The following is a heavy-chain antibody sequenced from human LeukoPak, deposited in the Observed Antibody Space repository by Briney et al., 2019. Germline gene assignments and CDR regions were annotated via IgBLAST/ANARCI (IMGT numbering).Heavy chain of an antibody. Sequence: ASVKVSCKVSGSTLTEISIDWVRQAPGKGLECMGTFGPQVGETIHAQNLQGRLKMTADTSTDTAYMEVTSLQSEDTAVYYCATGAMVYEYWGQRTLVTVSS. CDR2: FGPQVGET. V-gene: IGHV1-24*01. J-gene: IGHJ4*02. CDR1: GSTLTEIS. D-gene: IGHD3-10*01. CDR3: ATGAMVYEY.